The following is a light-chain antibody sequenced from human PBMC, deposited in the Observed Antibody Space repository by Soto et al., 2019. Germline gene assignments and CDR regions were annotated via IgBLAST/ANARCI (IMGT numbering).Light chain of an antibody. CDR1: QSVSSY. V-gene: IGKV3-11*01. J-gene: IGKJ5*01. CDR3: QQRSNWPIT. CDR2: DAS. Sequence: EIVLTQSPVTLSLSPGERATLSCRASQSVSSYLAWYQQKPGQAHRLLIYDASNRATGIPARFSGSGSGTDFTLTVSSLEPEDLAVYYCQQRSNWPITFGQGTRLEIK.